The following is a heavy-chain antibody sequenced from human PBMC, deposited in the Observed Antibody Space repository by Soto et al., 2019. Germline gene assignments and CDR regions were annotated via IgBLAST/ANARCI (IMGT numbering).Heavy chain of an antibody. J-gene: IGHJ5*02. Sequence: GGSLRLSCAASGFTFSDYYIHWIRRAPGKGLEWISYISGNGEVIQYAASARGRVTMTKDTSTSTVYMELNSLTSEDTAVYYCARDQSWHDLVWWFDPWGQGTLVTVS. CDR3: ARDQSWHDLVWWFDP. CDR1: GFTFSDYY. V-gene: IGHV3-11*01. D-gene: IGHD1-1*01. CDR2: ISGNGEVI.